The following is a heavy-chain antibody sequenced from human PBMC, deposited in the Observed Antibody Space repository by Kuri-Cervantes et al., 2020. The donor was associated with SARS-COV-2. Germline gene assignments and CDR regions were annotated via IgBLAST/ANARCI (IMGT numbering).Heavy chain of an antibody. J-gene: IGHJ4*02. D-gene: IGHD3-3*01. CDR1: GFTFDDYA. CDR2: IRSKAYGGTT. Sequence: GESLKISCAASGFTFDDYAMHWVRQAPGKGLGWVGCIRSKAYGGTTEYAASVKGRFTISRDDSKSIAYVKMNSLKTEDTAVYYCTRNDFWSGYYFDYWGQGTLVTVSS. V-gene: IGHV3-49*04. CDR3: TRNDFWSGYYFDY.